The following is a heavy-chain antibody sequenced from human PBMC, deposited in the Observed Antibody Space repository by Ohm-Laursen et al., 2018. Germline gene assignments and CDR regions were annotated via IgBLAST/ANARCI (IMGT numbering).Heavy chain of an antibody. CDR1: GFTFSYN. D-gene: IGHD3-22*01. J-gene: IGHJ3*02. CDR2: ISSSSNYI. V-gene: IGHV3-21*01. CDR3: ARSYYDSSGSPPALDI. Sequence: GSLRLSCTATGFTFSYNMNWVRQAPGKGLEWVSSISSSSNYIYYADSVKGRFTISRDNAKNSLYLQMNSLRAEDTAVYYCARSYYDSSGSPPALDIWGQGTMVTVSS.